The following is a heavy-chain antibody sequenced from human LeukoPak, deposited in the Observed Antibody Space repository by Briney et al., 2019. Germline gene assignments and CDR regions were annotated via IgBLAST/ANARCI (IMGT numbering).Heavy chain of an antibody. J-gene: IGHJ4*02. CDR3: AKEFGGLYYYDSSGYFDY. V-gene: IGHV3-30*02. Sequence: GGSLRLSCAASGFTFSSYGMHWVRQAPGKGLECVAFIRYDGSNKYYADSVKGRFTISRDNSKNTLYPQMNSLRAEDTAVYYCAKEFGGLYYYDSSGYFDYWGQGTLVTVSS. CDR2: IRYDGSNK. D-gene: IGHD3-22*01. CDR1: GFTFSSYG.